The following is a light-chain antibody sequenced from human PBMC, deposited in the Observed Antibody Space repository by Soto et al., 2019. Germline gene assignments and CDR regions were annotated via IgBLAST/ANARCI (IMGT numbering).Light chain of an antibody. J-gene: IGLJ2*01. Sequence: QSVLTQPPSASGTPGQRVTISCSGSSSNIGSNTVNWYQQFPGTAPKLVIYSNNQRPSGVPDRFSGSKSGTSASLAISGLQSEDEADYYCVAWDDSLNGYVVFGGGTKLTVL. CDR1: SSNIGSNT. V-gene: IGLV1-44*01. CDR2: SNN. CDR3: VAWDDSLNGYVV.